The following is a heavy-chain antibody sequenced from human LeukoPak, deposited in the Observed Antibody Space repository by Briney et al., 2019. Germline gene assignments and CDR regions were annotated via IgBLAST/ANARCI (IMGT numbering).Heavy chain of an antibody. D-gene: IGHD2-21*02. CDR3: ASEQLVTYYFDN. CDR1: GASIRSGTSY. CDR2: VYNGGYT. V-gene: IGHV4-61*02. Sequence: SQTLSLTCTVSGASIRSGTSYWSWIRRPAGRGLEWIGRVYNGGYTTYNPSLKSRVSMSVDTSKNQFSLELTSVTAADTAVYYCASEQLVTYYFDNWGQGTLVTVSS. J-gene: IGHJ4*02.